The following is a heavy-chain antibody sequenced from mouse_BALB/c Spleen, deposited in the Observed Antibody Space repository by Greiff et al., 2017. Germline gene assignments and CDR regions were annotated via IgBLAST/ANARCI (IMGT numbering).Heavy chain of an antibody. CDR2: ISSGGSYT. J-gene: IGHJ4*01. V-gene: IGHV5-6*01. CDR1: GFTFSSYG. Sequence: EVQGVESGGDLVKPGGSLKLSCAASGFTFSSYGMSWVRQTPDKRLEWVATISSGGSYTYYPDSVKGRFTISRDNAKNTLYLQMSSLKSEDTAMYYCARHASSHYAMDYWGQGTSVTVSS. CDR3: ARHASSHYAMDY. D-gene: IGHD1-1*01.